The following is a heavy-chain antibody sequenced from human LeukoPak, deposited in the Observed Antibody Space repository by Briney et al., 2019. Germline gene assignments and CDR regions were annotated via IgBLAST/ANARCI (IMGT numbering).Heavy chain of an antibody. CDR1: GYTFTSYG. J-gene: IGHJ6*02. CDR3: AREMNPGVSTMVRAPRGANYYYYYGMDV. D-gene: IGHD3-10*01. Sequence: ASVKVSCKASGYTFTSYGISWVRQAPGQGLEWMGWISAYNGNTNYAQKLQGRVTMTTDTSTSTAYMELRSLRSDDTAVYYCAREMNPGVSTMVRAPRGANYYYYYGMDVWGQGTTVTVPS. V-gene: IGHV1-18*01. CDR2: ISAYNGNT.